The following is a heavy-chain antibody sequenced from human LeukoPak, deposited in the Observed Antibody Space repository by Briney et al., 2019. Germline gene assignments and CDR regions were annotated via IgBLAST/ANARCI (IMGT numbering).Heavy chain of an antibody. Sequence: GGSLRLSCAASGLTFSRYGMHWVRQAPGKGLEGVAVIWYDGSNKYYADSVKGGFTISRDNSKNTLYLQMNSLRAEDTAVYYCARSYYYGSGSYYPLDYWGQGTLVTVSS. CDR1: GLTFSRYG. CDR2: IWYDGSNK. D-gene: IGHD3-10*01. V-gene: IGHV3-33*01. J-gene: IGHJ4*02. CDR3: ARSYYYGSGSYYPLDY.